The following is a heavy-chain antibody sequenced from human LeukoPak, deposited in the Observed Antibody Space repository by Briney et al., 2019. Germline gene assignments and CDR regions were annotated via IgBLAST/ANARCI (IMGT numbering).Heavy chain of an antibody. V-gene: IGHV3-23*01. J-gene: IGHJ4*02. Sequence: GGSLRLSCAASGFTFSSYAMSWVRQAPGKGLEWVSAISGSGGSTYYADSVKGRFTISRDNSKNTLYLQMNSLRAEDTAVYYCAKQARYRSSTSCYRTGQFDYWGQGTLVTVSS. D-gene: IGHD2-2*01. CDR1: GFTFSSYA. CDR2: ISGSGGST. CDR3: AKQARYRSSTSCYRTGQFDY.